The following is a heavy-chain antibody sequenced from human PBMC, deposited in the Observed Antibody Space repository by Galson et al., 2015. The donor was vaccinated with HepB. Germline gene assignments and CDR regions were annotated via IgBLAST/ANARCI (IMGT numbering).Heavy chain of an antibody. CDR2: IDWDDDK. CDR1: GFSLSSSGMC. Sequence: PALVKPTQTLTLTCTFSGFSLSSSGMCVSWIRQPPGKALEWLARIDWDDDKYYSTSLKTRLTISKDTSKNQVVLTMTNMDPVDTATYYCARSRIAAAGTRPFDYWGQGTLVTVSS. D-gene: IGHD6-13*01. J-gene: IGHJ4*02. V-gene: IGHV2-70*11. CDR3: ARSRIAAAGTRPFDY.